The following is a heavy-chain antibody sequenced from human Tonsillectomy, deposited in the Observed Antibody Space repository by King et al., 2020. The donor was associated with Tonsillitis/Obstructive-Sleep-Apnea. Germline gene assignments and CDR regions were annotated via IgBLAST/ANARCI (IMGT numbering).Heavy chain of an antibody. CDR1: GFTFVAYT. V-gene: IGHV3-43*01. CDR3: AKERATMYFDY. CDR2: ISWDSTNT. J-gene: IGHJ4*02. D-gene: IGHD5-12*01. Sequence: VQLVESGGVVVQPGGSLRLSCAASGFTFVAYTMHWVRQAPGKGLEGVSLISWDSTNTYYADSVKGRVTISRDNSKNSLYLQMNSLRTKDTALYYCAKERATMYFDYWGQGTLLTVSS.